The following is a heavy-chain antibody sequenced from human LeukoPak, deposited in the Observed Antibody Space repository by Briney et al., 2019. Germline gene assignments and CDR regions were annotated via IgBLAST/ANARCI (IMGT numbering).Heavy chain of an antibody. V-gene: IGHV4-4*02. CDR1: GGSISSSNW. Sequence: PSETLSLTCTVSGGSISSSNWWSWVRQPPGKGLEWIGEIYHSGSTNYNPSLKSRVTISVDKSKNQFSLKLSSVTAADTAVYYCARAGWFGELLGYYYYGMDVWGQGTTVTVSS. CDR2: IYHSGST. CDR3: ARAGWFGELLGYYYYGMDV. J-gene: IGHJ6*02. D-gene: IGHD3-10*01.